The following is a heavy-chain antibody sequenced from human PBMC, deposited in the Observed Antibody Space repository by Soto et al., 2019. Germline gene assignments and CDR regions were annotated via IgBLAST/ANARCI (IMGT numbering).Heavy chain of an antibody. CDR2: IYYSGST. V-gene: IGHV4-31*03. Sequence: PSETLSLTCTVSGGSISSGGYYWSWIRQHPGKGLEWIGYIYYSGSTYYNPSLKSRVTISVDTSKNQFSLKLSSVTAADTAVYYCARDSSSSWNLSYYYYYMDVWGKGTTVTVSS. J-gene: IGHJ6*03. CDR1: GGSISSGGYY. D-gene: IGHD6-13*01. CDR3: ARDSSSSWNLSYYYYYMDV.